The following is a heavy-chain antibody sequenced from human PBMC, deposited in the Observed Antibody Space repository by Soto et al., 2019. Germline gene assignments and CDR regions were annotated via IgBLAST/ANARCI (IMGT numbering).Heavy chain of an antibody. Sequence: GASEKVSCKASRVTFSSYGISLVLHSPGEGLEWMGGIIPIFGTANYAQKFQGRVTITADESTSTAYMELSSLRSEDTAVYYCARNRDPTYYYDSSGYYFDYWGQGTLVTVSS. CDR1: RVTFSSYG. CDR3: ARNRDPTYYYDSSGYYFDY. V-gene: IGHV1-69*13. CDR2: IIPIFGTA. D-gene: IGHD3-22*01. J-gene: IGHJ4*02.